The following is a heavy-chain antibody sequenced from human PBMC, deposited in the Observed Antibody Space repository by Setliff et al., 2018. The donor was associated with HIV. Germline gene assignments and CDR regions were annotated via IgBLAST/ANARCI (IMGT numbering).Heavy chain of an antibody. CDR1: GFTFSSYS. Sequence: GGSLRLSCAASGFTFSSYSMNWVRQAPGKGLEWVSFISRSNSYIYYADSVKGRFTISRDNSKNTLYLQMNSLRAEDTAVYYCAKTQTVITVYGPFDSWGQGTPVTVSS. CDR2: ISRSNSYI. D-gene: IGHD4-4*01. CDR3: AKTQTVITVYGPFDS. V-gene: IGHV3-21*04. J-gene: IGHJ4*02.